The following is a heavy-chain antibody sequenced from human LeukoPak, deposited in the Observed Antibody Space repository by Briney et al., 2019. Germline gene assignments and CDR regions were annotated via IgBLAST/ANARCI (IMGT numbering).Heavy chain of an antibody. D-gene: IGHD6-19*01. CDR1: GYSISSGYY. CDR2: IYHSSNT. J-gene: IGHJ4*02. V-gene: IGHV4-38-2*01. CDR3: AAIAVAGQFDF. Sequence: PSETLSLNCAVSGYSISSGYYWGWIRQPPGKGLEWIGNIYHSSNTYYSPSFKSRVTISVDMSKNHFSLKLSSMTAADTAVYYCAAIAVAGQFDFWGQGILVTVSS.